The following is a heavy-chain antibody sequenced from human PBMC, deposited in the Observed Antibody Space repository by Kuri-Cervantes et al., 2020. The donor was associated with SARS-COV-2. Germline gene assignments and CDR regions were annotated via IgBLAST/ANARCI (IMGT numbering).Heavy chain of an antibody. V-gene: IGHV1-2*04. D-gene: IGHD3-10*01. CDR1: GYTFTGYY. Sequence: ASVKVSCKASGYTFTGYYMHWVRQAPGQGLEWMGWINPNSGGTNYAQKFQGWVTMTRDTSISTVYMELSRLRSDDSAVYFCARGEAARGLMVVFKWRGAGPLHFWGQGTLVTDSS. CDR3: ARGEAARGLMVVFKWRGAGPLHF. J-gene: IGHJ4*02. CDR2: INPNSGGT.